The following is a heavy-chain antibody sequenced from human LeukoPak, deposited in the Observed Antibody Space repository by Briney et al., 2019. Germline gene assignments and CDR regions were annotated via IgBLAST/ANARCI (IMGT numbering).Heavy chain of an antibody. V-gene: IGHV1-2*04. CDR1: GYTFTCYY. Sequence: ASVKVSCKASGYTFTCYYMHWVRQAPGQGLEWMGWINPNSGGTNYAQKFQGWVTMTRDTSISAAYMELSRLRSDDTAVYYCARGGVYYNVAIYYFDYWGQGTLVTVSS. J-gene: IGHJ4*02. CDR2: INPNSGGT. CDR3: ARGGVYYNVAIYYFDY. D-gene: IGHD3-10*01.